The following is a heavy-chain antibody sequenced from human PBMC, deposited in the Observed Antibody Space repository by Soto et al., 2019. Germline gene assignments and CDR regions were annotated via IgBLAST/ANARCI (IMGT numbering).Heavy chain of an antibody. V-gene: IGHV4-4*02. CDR1: SGSISSSNW. D-gene: IGHD3-3*01. J-gene: IGHJ4*02. Sequence: QVQLQESGPGLVKPSGTLSLTCAVSSGSISSSNWWSWVRQPPGKGLEWIGEIYHSGSTNYNPSLKSRVTISVDKSKNQFSLKLSSVTAADTAVYYCARGGVGGFWSGYYRAFDYWGQGTLVTVSS. CDR2: IYHSGST. CDR3: ARGGVGGFWSGYYRAFDY.